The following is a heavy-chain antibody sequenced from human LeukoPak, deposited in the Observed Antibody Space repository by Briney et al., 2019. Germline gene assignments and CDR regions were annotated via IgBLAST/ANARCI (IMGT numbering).Heavy chain of an antibody. J-gene: IGHJ4*02. CDR3: ARSVAVRYSSSWYAPASFDY. V-gene: IGHV5-51*01. Sequence: GESLKISCKGSGYSFTSYWIGWVRQMPGKGLEWMGIIYPGDSDTRYSPSFQGQVTISADKSISTAYLQWSSLKASDTAMYYCARSVAVRYSSSWYAPASFDYWGQGTLVTVSS. CDR2: IYPGDSDT. D-gene: IGHD6-13*01. CDR1: GYSFTSYW.